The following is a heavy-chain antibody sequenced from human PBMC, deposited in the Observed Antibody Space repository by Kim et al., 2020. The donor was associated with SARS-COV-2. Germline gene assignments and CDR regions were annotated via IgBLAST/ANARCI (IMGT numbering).Heavy chain of an antibody. CDR2: ISAYNGNT. CDR3: ARDATMGYYYYYYGMDV. Sequence: ASVKVSCKASGYTFTSYGISWVRQAPGQGLEWMGWISAYNGNTNYAQKLQGRVTMTTDTSTSTAYLELRSLRSDDTAVYYCARDATMGYYYYYYGMDVWGQGTTVTVSS. V-gene: IGHV1-18*01. D-gene: IGHD3-10*01. J-gene: IGHJ6*02. CDR1: GYTFTSYG.